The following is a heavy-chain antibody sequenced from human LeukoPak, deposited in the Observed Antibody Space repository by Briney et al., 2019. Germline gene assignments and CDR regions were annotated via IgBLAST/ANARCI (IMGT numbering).Heavy chain of an antibody. CDR2: IWYDGSLK. Sequence: GGSLRLSCAASGFTFSSSGMRWVRQAPGKGLEWVAVIWYDGSLKFYVDSVKGRFTISRDNSKNTLYLQMNSLRAEDTAVYYCARDDGGDWNYDYWGQGTLVTVSS. CDR1: GFTFSSSG. J-gene: IGHJ4*02. V-gene: IGHV3-33*08. CDR3: ARDDGGDWNYDY. D-gene: IGHD1-7*01.